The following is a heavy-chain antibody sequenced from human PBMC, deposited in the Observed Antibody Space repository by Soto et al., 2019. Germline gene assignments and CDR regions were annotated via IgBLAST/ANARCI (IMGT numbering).Heavy chain of an antibody. D-gene: IGHD3-10*01. CDR1: GGSFSGYY. CDR3: ARGSITMVRGVIFRWLDP. Sequence: PSETLCLTCAVYGGSFSGYYWSWIRQPPGKGLEWIGEINHSGSTNYNPSLKSRVTISVDTSKNQFSLKLSSVTAADTAVYYCARGSITMVRGVIFRWLDPWGQGTLVTVSS. J-gene: IGHJ5*02. V-gene: IGHV4-34*01. CDR2: INHSGST.